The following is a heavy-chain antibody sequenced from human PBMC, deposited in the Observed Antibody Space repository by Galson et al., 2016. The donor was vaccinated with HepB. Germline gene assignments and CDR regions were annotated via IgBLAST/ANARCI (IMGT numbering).Heavy chain of an antibody. CDR2: ISAGDSVM. V-gene: IGHV3-48*03. CDR1: GFSFSTYE. Sequence: SLRLSCAATGFSFSTYEMNWVRQAPGKGLEWISFISAGDSVMHYADSVRGRFTISRDNAENSLFLQMNSLRVEGTAVYYCARASLLRFGKNGMDVWGQGTPVTVSS. CDR3: ARASLLRFGKNGMDV. D-gene: IGHD3-10*01. J-gene: IGHJ6*02.